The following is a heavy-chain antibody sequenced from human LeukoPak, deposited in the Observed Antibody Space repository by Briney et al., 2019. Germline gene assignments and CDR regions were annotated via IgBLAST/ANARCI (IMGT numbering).Heavy chain of an antibody. CDR1: GDSISRYF. CDR2: VHYSGST. Sequence: PSETLSLTCTVFGDSISRYFWSWIRQSPGKGLEWIGYVHYSGSTSYNPSLTSRVSMSLDTSKNQFPLKVSSVTASDTAIYYCARDPRRDYGDYFDDWGQGTLVTVSS. D-gene: IGHD3-16*01. CDR3: ARDPRRDYGDYFDD. J-gene: IGHJ4*02. V-gene: IGHV4-59*01.